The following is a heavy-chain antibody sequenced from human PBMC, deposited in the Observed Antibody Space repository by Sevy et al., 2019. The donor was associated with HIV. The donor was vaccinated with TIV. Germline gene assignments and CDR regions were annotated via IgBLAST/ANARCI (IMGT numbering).Heavy chain of an antibody. CDR3: TRGHMITFGGVIAGGAFDI. J-gene: IGHJ3*02. Sequence: GGSLRLSCTASGFTFGDYAMSWFRQAPGKGLEWVGFIRSKAYGGTTEYAASVKGRFTISRDDSKSIAYLQMNSLKTEDTAGYYCTRGHMITFGGVIAGGAFDIWGQGTMVTVSS. V-gene: IGHV3-49*03. D-gene: IGHD3-16*02. CDR2: IRSKAYGGTT. CDR1: GFTFGDYA.